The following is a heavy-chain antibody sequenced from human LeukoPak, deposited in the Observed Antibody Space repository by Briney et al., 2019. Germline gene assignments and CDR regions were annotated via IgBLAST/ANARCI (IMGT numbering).Heavy chain of an antibody. CDR1: GFTFSTYG. V-gene: IGHV3-30*18. D-gene: IGHD3-10*01. Sequence: GGSLRLSCAASGFTFSTYGMYWVRQAPGKGLEWVAVISFDGSNKYYVDSVKGRFTISRDNSNNTLYLQMNSLRTEDTAVYYCVKIDGSGSYYPPEYWGQGTLVTVSS. J-gene: IGHJ4*02. CDR2: ISFDGSNK. CDR3: VKIDGSGSYYPPEY.